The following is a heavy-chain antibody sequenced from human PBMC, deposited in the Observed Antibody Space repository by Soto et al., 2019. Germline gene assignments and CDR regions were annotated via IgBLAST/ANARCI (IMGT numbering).Heavy chain of an antibody. Sequence: GASVNVSCKASGYSFTNNDVSWVRQATGQGLEWMGWMNPGSGDTGYAQKFQGRVTMTRDISTATAYMELSSLRSDDTATYYCARMATFGSLNWFDPWGQGTLVTVS. J-gene: IGHJ5*02. V-gene: IGHV1-8*01. CDR3: ARMATFGSLNWFDP. D-gene: IGHD3-16*01. CDR1: GYSFTNND. CDR2: MNPGSGDT.